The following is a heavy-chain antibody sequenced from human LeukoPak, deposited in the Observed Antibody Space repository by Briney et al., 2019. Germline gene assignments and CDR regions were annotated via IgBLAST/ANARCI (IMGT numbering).Heavy chain of an antibody. CDR2: ISDVSDAI. Sequence: GGSLRLSCAASGFSFHTYDMNWVRQAPGKGLEWISSISDVSDAIYYADSVKGRFTISRSNAENFLFLQMNSLRAEDTAVYYCARDARLAVAEYPYWGQGTLVTVSS. CDR1: GFSFHTYD. J-gene: IGHJ4*02. CDR3: ARDARLAVAEYPY. D-gene: IGHD6-19*01. V-gene: IGHV3-48*04.